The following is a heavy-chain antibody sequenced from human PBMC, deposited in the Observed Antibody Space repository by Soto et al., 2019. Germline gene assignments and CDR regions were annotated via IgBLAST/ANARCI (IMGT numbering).Heavy chain of an antibody. V-gene: IGHV4-31*03. J-gene: IGHJ6*02. CDR2: IYHSGST. CDR3: ARVRQWPVAPYYYYGMDV. D-gene: IGHD6-19*01. Sequence: PSETLSLTCTVSGGSISSGDYYWSWIRQHPGKGLEYIGYIYHSGSTYYKPSLKSRVTISVDTSKNQFSLKLTSVTAADTAVYYCARVRQWPVAPYYYYGMDVWGQGTAVTVSS. CDR1: GGSISSGDYY.